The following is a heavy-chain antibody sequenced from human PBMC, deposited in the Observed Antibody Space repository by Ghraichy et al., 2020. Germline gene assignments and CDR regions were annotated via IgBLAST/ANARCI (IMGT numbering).Heavy chain of an antibody. Sequence: GESLNISCDASGFSFSITAMTWVRQAPGKGLEWVSAINGRGSYTYYADSVKGRFTISRDNSKSTLFLQMNSLTAGDTAVYFCAKVASSTAGWDSFDYWGPGTLVTVSS. CDR3: AKVASSTAGWDSFDY. CDR1: GFSFSITA. J-gene: IGHJ4*02. CDR2: INGRGSYT. V-gene: IGHV3-23*01. D-gene: IGHD6-25*01.